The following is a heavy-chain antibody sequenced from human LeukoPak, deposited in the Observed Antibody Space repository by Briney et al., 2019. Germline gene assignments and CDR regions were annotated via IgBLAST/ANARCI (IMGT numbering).Heavy chain of an antibody. J-gene: IGHJ4*02. Sequence: GGSLRLSCAASGFTFSTYNMNWVRQAPGKGLEWVSYISSSGSTIYYADSVKGRFTISRDNAKNSLYLQMNSLRAEDTAVYYCARDSDILTGYYLDYFSGYFDYWGQGTLVTVSS. D-gene: IGHD3-9*01. CDR1: GFTFSTYN. V-gene: IGHV3-48*03. CDR3: ARDSDILTGYYLDYFSGYFDY. CDR2: ISSSGSTI.